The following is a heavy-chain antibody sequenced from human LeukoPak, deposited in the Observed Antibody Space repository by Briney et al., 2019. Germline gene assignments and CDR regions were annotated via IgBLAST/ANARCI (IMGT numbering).Heavy chain of an antibody. CDR2: ISGGGRST. V-gene: IGHV3-23*01. Sequence: PGGSLRLSCAASGFTVSSTCMSWVRQAPGKGLEWVSTISGGGRSTDYADSVKGLFTISRDNSKNALYLQMNSLRAEDTAVYYCARERYFDYWGQGTLVTVSS. CDR1: GFTVSSTC. CDR3: ARERYFDY. J-gene: IGHJ4*02.